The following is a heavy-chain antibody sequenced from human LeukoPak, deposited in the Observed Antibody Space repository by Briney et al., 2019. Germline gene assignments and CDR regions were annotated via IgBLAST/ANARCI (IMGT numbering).Heavy chain of an antibody. Sequence: GGSLRLSCVASGFTFSSFAMHWARQAPGKGLEWVAVISYDGSNQYYADSVKGRFTISRDNSRNTLFLQMNSLRAGDTAVYYCAKDLLGGVGATHYYYYGMDVWGQGTTVTVSS. D-gene: IGHD1-26*01. J-gene: IGHJ6*02. CDR2: ISYDGSNQ. V-gene: IGHV3-30*04. CDR1: GFTFSSFA. CDR3: AKDLLGGVGATHYYYYGMDV.